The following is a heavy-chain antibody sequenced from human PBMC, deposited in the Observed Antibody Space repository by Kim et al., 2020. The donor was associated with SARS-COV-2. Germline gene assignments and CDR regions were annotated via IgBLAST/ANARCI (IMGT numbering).Heavy chain of an antibody. V-gene: IGHV5-51*01. CDR1: GYSFTSYW. D-gene: IGHD3-9*01. J-gene: IGHJ6*02. CDR2: IYPGDSDT. CDR3: ARHKTGYPLRRTWHGMDV. Sequence: GESLKISCKGSGYSFTSYWIGWVRQMPGKGLEWMGIIYPGDSDTRYSPSFQGQVTISADKSISTAYLQWSSLKASDTAMYYCARHKTGYPLRRTWHGMDVWGQGTTVTVSS.